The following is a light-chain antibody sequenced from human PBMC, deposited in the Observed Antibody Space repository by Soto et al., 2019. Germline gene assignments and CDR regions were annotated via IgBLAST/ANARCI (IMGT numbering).Light chain of an antibody. J-gene: IGKJ1*01. CDR1: QSISSW. CDR3: QQYNNWPDT. V-gene: IGKV1-5*01. CDR2: DAS. Sequence: DIQMTQYPSTLSASVGDRVTITCRASQSISSWLAWYQQKPGKAPKLLIYDASSLESGVPSRFSGSGSGTEFTLTISSLQSDDFAIYYCQQYNNWPDTFGQGTKVDIK.